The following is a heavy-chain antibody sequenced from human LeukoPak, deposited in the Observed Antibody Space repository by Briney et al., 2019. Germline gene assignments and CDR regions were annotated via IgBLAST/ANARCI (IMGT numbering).Heavy chain of an antibody. D-gene: IGHD6-19*01. J-gene: IGHJ5*02. Sequence: ASVKVSCKASGYTFTGYYMHWVRQAPGQGLEWMGWSNPNSGGTNYAQKFQGRGTLTRDTSHSTAHMERTRLGSDDTAVHYGARGVAVAGTSSWFDPWGQGTLVTVSS. CDR3: ARGVAVAGTSSWFDP. CDR1: GYTFTGYY. CDR2: SNPNSGGT. V-gene: IGHV1-2*02.